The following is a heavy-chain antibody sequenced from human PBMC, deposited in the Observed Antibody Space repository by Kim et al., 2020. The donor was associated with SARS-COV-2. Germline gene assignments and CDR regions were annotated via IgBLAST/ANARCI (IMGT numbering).Heavy chain of an antibody. CDR2: IYSGGST. V-gene: IGHV3-53*01. J-gene: IGHJ6*02. Sequence: GGSLRLSCAASGFTVSSNYMSWVRQAPGKGLEWVSVIYSGGSTYYADSVKGRFTISRDNSKNTLYLQMNSLRAEDTAVYYCARDGVIAAAGPVGKLRYYYYGMDVWGQGTTVTVSS. D-gene: IGHD6-13*01. CDR1: GFTVSSNY. CDR3: ARDGVIAAAGPVGKLRYYYYGMDV.